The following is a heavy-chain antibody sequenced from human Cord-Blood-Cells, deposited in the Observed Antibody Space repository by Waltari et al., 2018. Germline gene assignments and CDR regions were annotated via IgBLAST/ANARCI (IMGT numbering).Heavy chain of an antibody. D-gene: IGHD3-10*01. Sequence: QVQLVQSGAEVKKPGSSVKVSCKASGGTFSSYAISWVRQATGQGLEWMVGVSPFLGIANYAQRCQGGVTITADESTSTAYMGLSSLRSEDTAVYYCAVRVSVRGVIWFDPWGQGTLVTVSS. J-gene: IGHJ5*02. V-gene: IGHV1-69*04. CDR2: VSPFLGIA. CDR3: AVRVSVRGVIWFDP. CDR1: GGTFSSYA.